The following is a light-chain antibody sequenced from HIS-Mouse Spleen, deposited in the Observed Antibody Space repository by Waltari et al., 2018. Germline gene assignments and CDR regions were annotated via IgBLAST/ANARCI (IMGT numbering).Light chain of an antibody. V-gene: IGLV2-11*01. J-gene: IGLJ3*02. CDR3: CSYAGSYTWV. CDR2: DVS. CDR1: SSDVGGYNN. Sequence: QSALTQPRSVSGSPGQSVTISCTGTSSDVGGYNNVSWYQQHPGKAPKLIIYDVSKRPSGVPDRFSGSKSGNTASLTISGLQAEDEADYYCCSYAGSYTWVFGGGTKLTVL.